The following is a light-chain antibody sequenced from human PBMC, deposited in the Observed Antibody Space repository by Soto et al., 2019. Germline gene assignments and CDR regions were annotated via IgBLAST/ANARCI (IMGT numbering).Light chain of an antibody. CDR3: QQYGSSRT. V-gene: IGKV3-20*01. CDR1: QSVSSSY. J-gene: IGKJ1*01. CDR2: DAS. Sequence: EIVLTQSPGTLSLSPGERATLSCRASQSVSSSYLAWYQQKPGQAPRFLIYDASTRATGIPDRFSGSGSGTDFSLTISRLESEDFAVYFCQQYGSSRTFGLGTKVEIK.